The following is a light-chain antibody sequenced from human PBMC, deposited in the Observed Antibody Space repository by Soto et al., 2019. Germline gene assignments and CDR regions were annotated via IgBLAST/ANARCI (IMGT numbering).Light chain of an antibody. CDR2: DAT. CDR1: QSISRW. V-gene: IGKV1-5*01. CDR3: QQRSNWPLT. Sequence: DIQITQSPSTLSASVGDRVTIACRASQSISRWLAWYQQTPGKAPKLLIHDATSLESGVPSRFSGSWSGTDCTLTISRLEPEDFEVYYCQQRSNWPLTFGGGTKVDIK. J-gene: IGKJ4*01.